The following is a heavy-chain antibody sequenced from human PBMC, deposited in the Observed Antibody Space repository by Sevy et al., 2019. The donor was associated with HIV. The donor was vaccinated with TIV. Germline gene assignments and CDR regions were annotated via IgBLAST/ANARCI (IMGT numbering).Heavy chain of an antibody. V-gene: IGHV3-23*01. CDR2: ISRSGSST. D-gene: IGHD2-2*01. CDR3: AKVDVVVPVADYGLDV. Sequence: GGSLRLSCAASGFTFSNYAMSWVRQAPGKGLQWISSISRSGSSTDYADSVKGRFTISRDNSLNTLYLQMNSLRAEDTAVYYCAKVDVVVPVADYGLDVWVQGTTVTVSS. CDR1: GFTFSNYA. J-gene: IGHJ6*02.